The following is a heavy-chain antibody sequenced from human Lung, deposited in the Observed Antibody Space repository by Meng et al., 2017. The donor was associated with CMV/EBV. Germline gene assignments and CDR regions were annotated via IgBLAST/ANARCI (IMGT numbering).Heavy chain of an antibody. CDR3: ATSSSGFFDN. V-gene: IGHV3-7*01. CDR1: GFTFSTYW. D-gene: IGHD3-22*01. CDR2: INQGGSEK. Sequence: GGSLRLSCAASGFTFSTYWMSWVRQAPGRGLEWVANINQGGSEKYYVASVMGRFTVSRDNAKNSLYLQMNSPRAEDTAIYYCATSSSGFFDNWGQGALVTVSS. J-gene: IGHJ4*02.